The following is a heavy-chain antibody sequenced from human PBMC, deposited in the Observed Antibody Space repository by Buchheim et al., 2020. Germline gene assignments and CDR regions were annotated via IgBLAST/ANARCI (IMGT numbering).Heavy chain of an antibody. V-gene: IGHV4-59*01. CDR1: GGSISSYY. CDR3: ARAPADFWSGYMSPYGMDV. J-gene: IGHJ6*02. CDR2: IYYSGGT. Sequence: QVQLQESGPGLVKPSETLSLTCTVSGGSISSYYWSWIRQPPGKGLEWIGYIYYSGGTNYNPSLKSRVTISVDMSKNQLSLKLSSVTAADTAVYYCARAPADFWSGYMSPYGMDVWGQGTT. D-gene: IGHD3-3*01.